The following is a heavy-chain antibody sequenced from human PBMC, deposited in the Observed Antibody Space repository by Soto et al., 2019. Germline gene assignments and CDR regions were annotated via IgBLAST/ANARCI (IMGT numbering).Heavy chain of an antibody. J-gene: IGHJ4*02. Sequence: SPPLSLTCAISGDSVSSNTAAWNWIRSSPSRGLEWLGRTYYRSNWRHDYAVSVKSRITVNPDTSKNHFSLQLNSVTPDDTAVYYCARGVAGSGFDLWGQGTLVTV. D-gene: IGHD6-19*01. V-gene: IGHV6-1*01. CDR1: GDSVSSNTAA. CDR2: TYYRSNWRH. CDR3: ARGVAGSGFDL.